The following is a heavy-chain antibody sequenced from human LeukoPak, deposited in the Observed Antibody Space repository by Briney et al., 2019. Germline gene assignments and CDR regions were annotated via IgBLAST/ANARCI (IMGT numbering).Heavy chain of an antibody. CDR2: ISGSGGST. CDR3: ARKSASGNYPLDY. V-gene: IGHV3-23*01. Sequence: HTGGSLRLSCAASGFTFSSYAMSWVRQAPGKGLEWVSAISGSGGSTYYADSVKGRFTISRDNSKNTLYLQMNSLRAEDTAVYYCARKSASGNYPLDYWGQGTLVTVSS. J-gene: IGHJ4*02. CDR1: GFTFSSYA. D-gene: IGHD3-10*01.